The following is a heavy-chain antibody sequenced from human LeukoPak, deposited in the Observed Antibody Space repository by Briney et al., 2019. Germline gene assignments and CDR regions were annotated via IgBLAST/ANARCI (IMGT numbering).Heavy chain of an antibody. CDR2: IYYSGST. V-gene: IGHV4-59*01. CDR1: GGSISSYY. J-gene: IGHJ5*02. Sequence: PSETLSLTCTVSGGSISSYYWSWIRQPPGKGLEWIGYIYYSGSTNYNPSLKSRVTISVDTSKNQFSLKLSSVTAADTAVYYCARGKDYDFWSGSKAFDPWGQGTLVTVSS. CDR3: ARGKDYDFWSGSKAFDP. D-gene: IGHD3-3*01.